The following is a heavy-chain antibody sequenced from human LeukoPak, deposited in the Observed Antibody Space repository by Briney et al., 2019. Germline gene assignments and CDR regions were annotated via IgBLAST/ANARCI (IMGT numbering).Heavy chain of an antibody. V-gene: IGHV3-30*18. Sequence: GGSLRLSCAASGFTFSSYGMHWVRQAPGKGLEWVAVISYDGSNKYYADSVKGRFTISRDNSKNTLYLQMNSLRAEDTAVYYCAKAATPNDYGGNSASDYWGQGTLVTVSS. J-gene: IGHJ4*02. CDR2: ISYDGSNK. CDR1: GFTFSSYG. D-gene: IGHD4-23*01. CDR3: AKAATPNDYGGNSASDY.